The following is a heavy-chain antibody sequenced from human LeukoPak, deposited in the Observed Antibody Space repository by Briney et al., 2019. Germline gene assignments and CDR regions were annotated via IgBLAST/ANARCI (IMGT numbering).Heavy chain of an antibody. D-gene: IGHD3-16*01. J-gene: IGHJ3*02. CDR3: ARETRRGDAFDI. CDR1: GFTFSNYA. CDR2: ISSNGGGT. V-gene: IGHV3-64*01. Sequence: GGSLRLSCAASGFTFSNYAMHWVRQVPGKRLEYVSAISSNGGGTYYANSVKGRFTISRDKSKNTVYLKMGSLKAEDMAVYYCARETRRGDAFDIWGQGTMVTVSS.